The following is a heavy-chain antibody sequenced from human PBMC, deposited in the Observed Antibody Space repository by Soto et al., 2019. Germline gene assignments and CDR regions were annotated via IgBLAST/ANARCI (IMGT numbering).Heavy chain of an antibody. CDR1: GGSISSTTYY. CDR2: IYYSGST. Sequence: SETLSLTCSVSGGSISSTTYYWDWIRQPPGKGLEWLGTIYYSGSTYYNPSLKSRVTISVDTSKNQFSLKLKSVTAADTAVYYCARRNDRNYYYYYGMDVWGQGTTVTVS. J-gene: IGHJ6*02. CDR3: ARRNDRNYYYYYGMDV. D-gene: IGHD3-22*01. V-gene: IGHV4-39*01.